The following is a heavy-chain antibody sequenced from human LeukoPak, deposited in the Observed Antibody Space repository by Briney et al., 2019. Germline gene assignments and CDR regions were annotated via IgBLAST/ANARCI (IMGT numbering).Heavy chain of an antibody. V-gene: IGHV4-4*07. D-gene: IGHD3-3*01. J-gene: IGHJ5*02. CDR2: IYTSGST. CDR3: ARSPGSGITIFGFDP. Sequence: SETLSLTCTVSGGSISSYYWSWIRQPAGKGLEWIGRIYTSGSTTYNPSLKGRVTMSVDTSKNQFSLKLSSVTAADTAVYYCARSPGSGITIFGFDPWGQGTLVTVSS. CDR1: GGSISSYY.